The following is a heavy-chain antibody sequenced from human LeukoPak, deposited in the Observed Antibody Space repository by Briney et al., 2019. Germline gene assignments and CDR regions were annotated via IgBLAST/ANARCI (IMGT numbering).Heavy chain of an antibody. V-gene: IGHV3-23*01. D-gene: IGHD6-13*01. CDR1: GFTFSSYA. CDR3: AKDPAGTISSSWYPHWFDP. CDR2: ISGSGGST. J-gene: IGHJ5*02. Sequence: GGSLRLSCAASGFTFSSYAMSWVRQAPGKGLEWVSAISGSGGSTYYADSVKGRFTISGDNSKNTLYLQMNSLRAEDTAVYYCAKDPAGTISSSWYPHWFDPWGQGTLVTVSS.